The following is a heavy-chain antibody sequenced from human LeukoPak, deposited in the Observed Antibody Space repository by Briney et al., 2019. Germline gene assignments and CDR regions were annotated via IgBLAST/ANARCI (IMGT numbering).Heavy chain of an antibody. Sequence: WASVKVSCKASGYTFTGYYMHWVRQAPGQGLEWMGWINPNSGGTNYAQKFQGRVTMTRDTSISTAYMELSRLRSDDTAVYYCARVLSRTGTTSTWGQGTLVTVSS. CDR3: ARVLSRTGTTST. V-gene: IGHV1-2*02. D-gene: IGHD1-1*01. J-gene: IGHJ5*02. CDR1: GYTFTGYY. CDR2: INPNSGGT.